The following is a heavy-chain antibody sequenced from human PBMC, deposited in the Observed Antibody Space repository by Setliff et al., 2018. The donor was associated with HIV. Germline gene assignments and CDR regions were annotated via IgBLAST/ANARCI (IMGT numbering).Heavy chain of an antibody. CDR3: ARLKSPTPYYYHGMDV. J-gene: IGHJ6*02. Sequence: PGESLKISCKASGYKFTGYWINWVRQMPGKGLEWMGRIDPSDSYVDYSPSFQGHVTISIDKSVSSAHLQWSSLKASDTAMYYCARLKSPTPYYYHGMDVWGQGTTVTVSS. CDR1: GYKFTGYW. CDR2: IDPSDSYV. V-gene: IGHV5-10-1*01. D-gene: IGHD4-4*01.